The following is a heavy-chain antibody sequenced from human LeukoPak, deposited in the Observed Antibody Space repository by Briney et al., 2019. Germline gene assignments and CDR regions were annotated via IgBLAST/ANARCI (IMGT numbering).Heavy chain of an antibody. J-gene: IGHJ4*02. CDR2: INHSGST. D-gene: IGHD3-10*01. CDR1: GGSFSGYY. CDR3: ARGGLTFGGD. V-gene: IGHV4-34*01. Sequence: SETLSLTCAVYGGSFSGYYWSWIRQPPGKGLEWIGEINHSGSTNYNPSLKSRVTISVDKSKNQFSLKLSSVTAADTAVYYCARGGLTFGGDWGQGTLVTVSS.